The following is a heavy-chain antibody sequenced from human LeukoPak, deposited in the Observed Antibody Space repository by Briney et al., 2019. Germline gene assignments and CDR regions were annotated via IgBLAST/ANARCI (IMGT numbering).Heavy chain of an antibody. CDR1: GFTVSSNY. V-gene: IGHV3-53*01. D-gene: IGHD6-19*01. Sequence: GGSLRLSCAASGFTVSSNYMSWVRQAPGKGLEWVSVIYSGGSTYYAASVKGRFTISRDNSKNTLYLQMNSLRAEDTAVYYCARRRSSGWYPFDYWGQGTLVTVSS. CDR2: IYSGGST. J-gene: IGHJ4*02. CDR3: ARRRSSGWYPFDY.